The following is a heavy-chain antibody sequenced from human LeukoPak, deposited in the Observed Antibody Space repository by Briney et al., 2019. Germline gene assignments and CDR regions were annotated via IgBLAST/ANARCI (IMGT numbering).Heavy chain of an antibody. V-gene: IGHV1-24*01. CDR2: FDPEHGET. CDR3: ATGDSSAYYDY. D-gene: IGHD3-22*01. CDR1: GYTFTKYG. Sequence: ASVKVSCKASGYTFTKYGISWVRQAPGQGLEWMGGFDPEHGETIYAQKFQGRVTMTVDTSTDTASMDLSSLRSEDTAIYYCATGDSSAYYDYWGQGTLVTVSS. J-gene: IGHJ4*02.